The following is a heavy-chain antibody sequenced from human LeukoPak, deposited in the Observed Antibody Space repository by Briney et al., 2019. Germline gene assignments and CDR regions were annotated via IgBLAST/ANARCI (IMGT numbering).Heavy chain of an antibody. CDR3: ARGTYYFDY. CDR1: GFAFSNYW. J-gene: IGHJ4*02. V-gene: IGHV3-74*01. CDR2: INTDGSST. Sequence: PGGSLRLSCAASGFAFSNYWMHWVRQAPGKGLVWVSRINTDGSSTTYADSVKGRFTISRDNAKNTLYLQMNSLRAEDTAVYFCARGTYYFDYWGQGTLVTVSS.